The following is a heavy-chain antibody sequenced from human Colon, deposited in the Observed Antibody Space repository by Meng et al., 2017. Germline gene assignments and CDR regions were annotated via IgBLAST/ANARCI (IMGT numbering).Heavy chain of an antibody. Sequence: GPCRVKPSGTLSLPCPVPGVSISRAIWWGWVRQPPGKGLEWIGEIFQSGSTNYNPSLKSRVTISVDKSKNHLSLSLSSVTAADTAVYYCAKAAAYNLDIWGQGTLVTVSS. J-gene: IGHJ4*02. CDR3: AKAAAYNLDI. CDR1: GVSISRAIW. V-gene: IGHV4-4*02. D-gene: IGHD1-14*01. CDR2: IFQSGST.